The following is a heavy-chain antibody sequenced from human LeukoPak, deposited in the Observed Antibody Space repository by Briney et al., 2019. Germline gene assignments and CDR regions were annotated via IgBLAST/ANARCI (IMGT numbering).Heavy chain of an antibody. CDR2: INPNSGGT. J-gene: IGHJ5*02. D-gene: IGHD2-15*01. Sequence: ASLKACCKPSGYTVTRYYIHCVRQAPGQRREWMGWINPNSGGTNYTPKFPGRVTIPRDTSISRAYMALSRLRSDDTAVYYCAKGHSENCSGGSCHSGRNWIDPWGQGTLVTVSS. CDR3: AKGHSENCSGGSCHSGRNWIDP. V-gene: IGHV1-2*02. CDR1: GYTVTRYY.